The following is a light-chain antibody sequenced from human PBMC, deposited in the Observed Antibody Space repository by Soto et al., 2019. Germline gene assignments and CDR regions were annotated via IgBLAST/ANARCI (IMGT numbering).Light chain of an antibody. V-gene: IGKV1-39*01. CDR3: QQSYRSPYT. CDR1: QSINIY. J-gene: IGKJ2*01. Sequence: IQMTQSPSSLSASVGDRVTVTCRASQSINIYLNWYQQKPGKAPTLLIYGASSLQSGVPSRFSGGGSRTDFTLTISSLQPEDFTTYYCQQSYRSPYTFGQGTKLEIK. CDR2: GAS.